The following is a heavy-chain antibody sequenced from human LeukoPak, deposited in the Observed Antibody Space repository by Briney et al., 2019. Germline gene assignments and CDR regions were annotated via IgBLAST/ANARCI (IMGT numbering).Heavy chain of an antibody. Sequence: GGSLRLSCAASGFTFSSYAMSWVRQAPGKGLEWVSTISGSGGSTYYADSVKGRFTISRDNSKNTLYLQMNSLRAEDTAVYYCAKVKSRSIAARGGYFDYWGQGTLVTVSS. CDR1: GFTFSSYA. V-gene: IGHV3-23*01. CDR3: AKVKSRSIAARGGYFDY. D-gene: IGHD6-6*01. CDR2: ISGSGGST. J-gene: IGHJ4*02.